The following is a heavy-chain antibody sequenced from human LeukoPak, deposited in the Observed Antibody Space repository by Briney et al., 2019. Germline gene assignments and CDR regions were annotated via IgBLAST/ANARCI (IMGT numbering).Heavy chain of an antibody. CDR3: ASDVKTAAGTGAGYYYYMDV. D-gene: IGHD6-13*01. V-gene: IGHV4-31*03. CDR2: IYYSGST. CDR1: GGSISSGGYY. J-gene: IGHJ6*03. Sequence: SQTLSLTCTVSGGSISSGGYYWSWIRQHPGKGLEWIGYIYYSGSTYYNPSLKSRVTISVDTSKNQFSLKLSSVTAADTAVYYCASDVKTAAGTGAGYYYYMDVWGKGTTVTVSS.